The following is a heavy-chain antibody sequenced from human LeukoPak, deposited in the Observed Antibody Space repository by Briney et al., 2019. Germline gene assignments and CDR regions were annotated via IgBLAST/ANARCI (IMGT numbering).Heavy chain of an antibody. CDR3: ARSLGAGMGY. CDR1: GGSISSYY. J-gene: IGHJ4*02. D-gene: IGHD1-26*01. CDR2: IYHSGST. Sequence: SETLSLTCTVSGGSISSYYWSWIRQPPGKGLEWIALIYHSGSTNYNPSLKSRVTISVDTSKNQFSLKLSSVTAADTAVYYCARSLGAGMGYWGQGTLVTVSS. V-gene: IGHV4-4*08.